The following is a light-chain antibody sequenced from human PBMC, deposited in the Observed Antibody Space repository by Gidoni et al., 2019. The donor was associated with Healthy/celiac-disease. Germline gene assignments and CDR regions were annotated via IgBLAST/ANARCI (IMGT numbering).Light chain of an antibody. J-gene: IGKJ2*01. Sequence: DIEMNQSPDSLAVSLGVRATINCKSSQSVLYSSNNKNYLAWYQQKPGQPPNLLIYWASTRESGVPDRFRGSGSGTDFTLTIISLQAEDVAVYYCQQYYSTSYTFGQGTKLEIK. V-gene: IGKV4-1*01. CDR2: WAS. CDR1: QSVLYSSNNKNY. CDR3: QQYYSTSYT.